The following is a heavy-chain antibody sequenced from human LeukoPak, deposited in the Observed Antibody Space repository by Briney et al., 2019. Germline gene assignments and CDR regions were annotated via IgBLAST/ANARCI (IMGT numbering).Heavy chain of an antibody. V-gene: IGHV1-18*01. CDR2: ISAYNGNT. CDR1: GYTFTSYG. Sequence: GASVKVSCKASGYTFTSYGISWVRQAPGQGLEWMGWISAYNGNTNYAQKLQGRVTMTTDTSTSTAYIELRSLRSDDTAVYYCARRPYSSGWFIDYWGQGTLVTVSS. CDR3: ARRPYSSGWFIDY. D-gene: IGHD6-19*01. J-gene: IGHJ4*02.